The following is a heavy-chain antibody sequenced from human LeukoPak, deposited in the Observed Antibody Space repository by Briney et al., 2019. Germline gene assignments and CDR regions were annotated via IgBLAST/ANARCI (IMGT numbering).Heavy chain of an antibody. CDR1: GGTFSSYA. Sequence: SCKASGGTFSSYAISWVRQAPGKGLEWVSVIYSGGSTYYADSVKGRLTVSRDNSKNTLYLQMNSLRAEDTAVYYCARDINSSWYGSDYWGQGTLVTVSS. CDR2: IYSGGST. J-gene: IGHJ4*02. V-gene: IGHV3-66*01. CDR3: ARDINSSWYGSDY. D-gene: IGHD6-13*01.